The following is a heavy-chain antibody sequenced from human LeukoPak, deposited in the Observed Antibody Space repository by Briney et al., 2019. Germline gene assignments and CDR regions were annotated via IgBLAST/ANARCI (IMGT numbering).Heavy chain of an antibody. V-gene: IGHV1-3*01. J-gene: IGHJ3*02. Sequence: ASVKVSCKASGYTFTSYAMHWVRQAPGQRLEWMGGINAGNGNTKYSQKFQGRVTITRDTSASTAYMELSSLRSEDTAVYYCASPKEDCSSTSCSRFHAFDIWGQGKMVTDSS. CDR3: ASPKEDCSSTSCSRFHAFDI. CDR2: INAGNGNT. CDR1: GYTFTSYA. D-gene: IGHD2-2*01.